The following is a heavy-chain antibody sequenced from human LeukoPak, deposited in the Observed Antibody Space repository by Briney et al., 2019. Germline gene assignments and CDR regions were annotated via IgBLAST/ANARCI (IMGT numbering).Heavy chain of an antibody. CDR3: ARHSSTVTTRHFDY. Sequence: SETLSLTCTVSGGSINNYYWTWIRQPPGKGLECIGYVYYTGSTYYNPSLKSRVTISVDSSKNQFSLKLNSVTAADTAVYYCARHSSTVTTRHFDYWGQGTLVTVSS. J-gene: IGHJ4*02. V-gene: IGHV4-59*01. CDR1: GGSINNYY. D-gene: IGHD4-17*01. CDR2: VYYTGST.